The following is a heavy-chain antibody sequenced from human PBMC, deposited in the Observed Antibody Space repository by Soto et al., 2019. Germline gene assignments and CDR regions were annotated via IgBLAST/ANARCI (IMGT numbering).Heavy chain of an antibody. D-gene: IGHD5-12*01. V-gene: IGHV1-18*01. Sequence: QVLLVQSGAEVKKPGASVKVSCKASGYTFTTYGFSWVRQAPGQGLEWMGWINPYNGDTNYAHNFQCRVTMNTDATTSTAYMELRSMRSDDTAVYYWARSKIEYRGYELRGLDMDAWGKGTAVTVSS. CDR2: INPYNGDT. CDR1: GYTFTTYG. J-gene: IGHJ6*03. CDR3: ARSKIEYRGYELRGLDMDA.